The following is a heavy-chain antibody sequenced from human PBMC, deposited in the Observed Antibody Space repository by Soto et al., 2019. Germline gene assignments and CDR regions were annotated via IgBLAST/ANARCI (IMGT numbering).Heavy chain of an antibody. CDR3: GGDERVAPTETPSAP. V-gene: IGHV1-69*12. CDR2: IIPIFGTA. Sequence: QVQLVQSGAEVKKPGSSVKVSCKASGGTFSSYAISWVRQAPGQGLEWMGGIIPIFGTANYAQKFQGRVTITADESTSQAYRERSGRRSEDPAVYYWGGDERVAPTETPSAPGGKGTLVPVSS. D-gene: IGHD5-12*01. J-gene: IGHJ4*02. CDR1: GGTFSSYA.